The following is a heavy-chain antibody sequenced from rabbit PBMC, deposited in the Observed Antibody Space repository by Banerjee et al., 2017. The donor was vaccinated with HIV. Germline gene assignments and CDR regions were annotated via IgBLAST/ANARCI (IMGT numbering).Heavy chain of an antibody. CDR1: GFSFSSNYY. V-gene: IGHV1S40*01. D-gene: IGHD1-1*01. J-gene: IGHJ6*01. CDR3: AREDGVYVSSSGYYIPYYYGMDL. CDR2: IYAGSSDST. Sequence: QSLEESGGGLVQPGASLTLTCTASGFSFSSNYYMHWVRQAPGKGLEWIASIYAGSSDSTYYANWAKGRFTISKTSSTTVTLQMTSLTAADTATYFCAREDGVYVSSSGYYIPYYYGMDLWGQGTLVTVS.